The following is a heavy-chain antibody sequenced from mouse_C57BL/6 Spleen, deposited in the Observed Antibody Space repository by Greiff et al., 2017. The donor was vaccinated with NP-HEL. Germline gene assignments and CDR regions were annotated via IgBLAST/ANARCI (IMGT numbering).Heavy chain of an antibody. Sequence: EVKLMESGGGLVKPGGSLKLSCAASGFTFSDYGMHWVRQAPEKGLEWVAYISSGSSTIYYADTVKGRFTISRDNAKNTLFLQMTSLRSEDTAMYYCARDGYYPLFDYWGQGTTLTVSS. J-gene: IGHJ2*01. CDR2: ISSGSSTI. CDR3: ARDGYYPLFDY. V-gene: IGHV5-17*01. D-gene: IGHD2-3*01. CDR1: GFTFSDYG.